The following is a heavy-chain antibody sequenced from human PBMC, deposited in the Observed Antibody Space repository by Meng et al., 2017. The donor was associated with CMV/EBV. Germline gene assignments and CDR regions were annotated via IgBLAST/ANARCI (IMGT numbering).Heavy chain of an antibody. CDR2: ISWNSGSI. V-gene: IGHV3-9*01. D-gene: IGHD2-2*01. J-gene: IGHJ6*02. CDR1: GFTFDDYA. CDR3: AKESYCSSTSCEGYYYYYGMDV. Sequence: LSLTCAASGFTFDDYAMHWVRQAPGKGLEWVSGISWNSGSIGYADSVKGRFTISRDNAKNSLYLQMNSLRAEDTALYYCAKESYCSSTSCEGYYYYYGMDVWGQGTTVTVSS.